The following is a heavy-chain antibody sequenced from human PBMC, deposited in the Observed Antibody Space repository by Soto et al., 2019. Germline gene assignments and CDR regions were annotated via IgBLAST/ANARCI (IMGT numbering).Heavy chain of an antibody. J-gene: IGHJ4*02. D-gene: IGHD3-10*01. V-gene: IGHV4-31*03. CDR2: IYHTGIT. Sequence: QVHLQESGPGLVEPSQTLSLTCSVSGGSISSTGYYWSWIRQTPGKGLEWIGYIYHTGITKYNQAINSRLSISIETSKHQFSLRLSSLTAADTAPYYRARGSYGSVSYFHAYFGLWGQGTLVTVSS. CDR1: GGSISSTGYY. CDR3: ARGSYGSVSYFHAYFGL.